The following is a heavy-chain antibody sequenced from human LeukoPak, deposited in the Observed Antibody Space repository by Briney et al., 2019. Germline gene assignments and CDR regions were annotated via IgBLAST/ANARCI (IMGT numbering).Heavy chain of an antibody. D-gene: IGHD5-18*01. J-gene: IGHJ4*02. Sequence: ASVTVSCTASGYTFTSYGISWVRQAPGQGLEWMGWISAYNGNTNYAQKLQGRVTMTTDTSTSTAYMELRSLRSDDTAVYYCARDEPVDTAMVAFDYWGQGTLVTVSS. V-gene: IGHV1-18*01. CDR1: GYTFTSYG. CDR2: ISAYNGNT. CDR3: ARDEPVDTAMVAFDY.